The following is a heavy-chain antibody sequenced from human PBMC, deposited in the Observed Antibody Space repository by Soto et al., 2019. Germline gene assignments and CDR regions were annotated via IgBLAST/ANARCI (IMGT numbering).Heavy chain of an antibody. V-gene: IGHV4-59*01. CDR1: GGSISSYY. D-gene: IGHD3-10*01. CDR3: ARADYYGSGSYVGVDY. CDR2: IYYSGST. J-gene: IGHJ4*02. Sequence: QVQLQESGTGLVKPSETLSLTCTVSGGSISSYYWSWIRQPPGQGLEWIGYIYYSGSTNYNPSLKSRVTIAVAPSKNQFSLKLSSVTAADTAVYYCARADYYGSGSYVGVDYWGQGTLVTVSS.